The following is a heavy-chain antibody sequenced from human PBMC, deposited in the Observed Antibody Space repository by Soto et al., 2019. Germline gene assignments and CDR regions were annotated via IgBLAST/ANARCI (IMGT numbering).Heavy chain of an antibody. CDR2: IYYSGTT. D-gene: IGHD4-17*01. J-gene: IGHJ4*02. CDR1: CGSIRSYY. V-gene: IGHV4-59*01. CDR3: ARTTAVPNTLRSRYFFDY. Sequence: SDTLSLTCTVSCGSIRSYYWSWIRQTPGKGLEWIGYIYYSGTTNYNPSLKSRVTISVDLSKNQFSLRLSSVTTADTALYYCARTTAVPNTLRSRYFFDYWGQGTLVTV.